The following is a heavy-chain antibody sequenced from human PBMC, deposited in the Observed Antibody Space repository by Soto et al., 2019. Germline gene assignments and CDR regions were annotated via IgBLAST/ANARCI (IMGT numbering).Heavy chain of an antibody. CDR2: ISSSSSTI. J-gene: IGHJ4*02. CDR3: ARDSPTIAVAGSDY. CDR1: GFTFSSYS. D-gene: IGHD6-19*01. Sequence: GGSLRLSCAASGFTFSSYSMNWVRQAPGKGLEWVSYISSSSSTIYYADSVKGRFTISRDNAKNSLYLQMNSLRDEDTAVYYCARDSPTIAVAGSDYWGQGTLVTVSS. V-gene: IGHV3-48*02.